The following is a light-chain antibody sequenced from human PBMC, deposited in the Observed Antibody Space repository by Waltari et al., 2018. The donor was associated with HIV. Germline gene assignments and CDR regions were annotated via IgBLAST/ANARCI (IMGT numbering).Light chain of an antibody. V-gene: IGLV2-14*01. J-gene: IGLJ3*02. CDR2: EVT. CDR3: SSYAPAFSLM. Sequence: QPALTQPASVSGSPGQSITISCTGPISDIGGLHLVSWFQQHPGRAPKLLISEVTYRPAGVSDRFSASKSGNTASLTISGLQAEDEADYYCSSYAPAFSLMFGGGTKVTVL. CDR1: ISDIGGLHL.